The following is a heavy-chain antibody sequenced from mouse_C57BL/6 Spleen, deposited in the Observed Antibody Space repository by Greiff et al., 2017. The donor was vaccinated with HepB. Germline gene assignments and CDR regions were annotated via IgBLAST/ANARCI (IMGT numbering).Heavy chain of an antibody. J-gene: IGHJ2*01. V-gene: IGHV5-17*01. CDR3: ARRGYDYSFDY. D-gene: IGHD2-4*01. CDR1: GFTFSDYG. CDR2: ISSGSSTI. Sequence: EVKLMESGGGLVKPGGSLKLSCAASGFTFSDYGMHWVRQTPGKGLEWVAYISSGSSTIYYADTVKGRFTISRDNAKNTLFLQMTILRSEATAMYYCARRGYDYSFDYWGQGTTLTVSS.